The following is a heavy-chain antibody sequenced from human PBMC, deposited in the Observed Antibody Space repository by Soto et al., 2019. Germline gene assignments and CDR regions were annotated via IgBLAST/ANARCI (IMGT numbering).Heavy chain of an antibody. CDR3: ARGHLPGGNTFYYDY. V-gene: IGHV4-34*01. D-gene: IGHD2-15*01. CDR2: ISHSGSGT. CDR1: GGSFSGNY. Sequence: QVQLQQWGAGLLEPSETLSLTCTVYGGSFSGNYWSWIRQPPGMGLEWIGEISHSGSGTNYNPSRKSRVTISVDTSKNQFSLKLSSVTAADTAMYYCARGHLPGGNTFYYDYWGQGTLVTVSS. J-gene: IGHJ4*02.